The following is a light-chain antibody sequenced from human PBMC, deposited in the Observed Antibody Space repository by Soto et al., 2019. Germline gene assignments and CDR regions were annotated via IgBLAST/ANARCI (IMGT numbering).Light chain of an antibody. Sequence: IQMTQSPSYLSASVGDRVTITCRASQSISSYLNWYQQKPGKAPNLLIQAASILQSGVPSRFSGSGSGTDFTLTISSLRPEDFATYYCLQDYNYPWTFGQGTKVDIK. CDR3: LQDYNYPWT. J-gene: IGKJ1*01. V-gene: IGKV1-6*01. CDR2: AAS. CDR1: QSISSY.